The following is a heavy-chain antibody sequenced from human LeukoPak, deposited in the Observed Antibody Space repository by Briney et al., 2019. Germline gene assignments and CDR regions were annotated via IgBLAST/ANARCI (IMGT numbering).Heavy chain of an antibody. CDR2: IIPIFGTA. CDR3: ASELYEYSYGYDYYYGMDV. Sequence: HWASVKVSCKASGGTFSSYAISWVRQAPGQGLEWMGGIIPIFGTANYAQKFQGRVTITADKSTSTAYMELSSLRSEDTAVYYCASELYEYSYGYDYYYGMDVWGQGTTVTVSS. V-gene: IGHV1-69*06. J-gene: IGHJ6*02. D-gene: IGHD5-18*01. CDR1: GGTFSSYA.